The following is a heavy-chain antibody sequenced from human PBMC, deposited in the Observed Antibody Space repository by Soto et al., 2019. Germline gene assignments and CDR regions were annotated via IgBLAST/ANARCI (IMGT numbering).Heavy chain of an antibody. CDR1: GGSISSSSYY. D-gene: IGHD2-2*01. Sequence: SETLSLTCTVSGGSISSSSYYWSWIRQPPGKGLEWIGYIYYSGSTYYNPSLKSRVTISVDTSKNQFSLKLSSVTAADTAVYYCARAPYYCISTSCYFVLFDYWGQGTLVTVSS. J-gene: IGHJ4*02. V-gene: IGHV4-30-4*01. CDR2: IYYSGST. CDR3: ARAPYYCISTSCYFVLFDY.